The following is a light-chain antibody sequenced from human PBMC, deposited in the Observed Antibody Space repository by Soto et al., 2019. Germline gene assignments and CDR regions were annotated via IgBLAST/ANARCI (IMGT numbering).Light chain of an antibody. J-gene: IGLJ1*01. CDR3: QSYDSSLSGYV. Sequence: QSVLTQPPSVSRAPGQRVTISCTGSSSNIGAGYDVHWYQQLPGTAPKVVIYGSGNRPSGVPDRFSGSKSGTSASLAIAGLQAEDEADYYCQSYDSSLSGYVFGTGTKVTVL. V-gene: IGLV1-40*01. CDR2: GSG. CDR1: SSNIGAGYD.